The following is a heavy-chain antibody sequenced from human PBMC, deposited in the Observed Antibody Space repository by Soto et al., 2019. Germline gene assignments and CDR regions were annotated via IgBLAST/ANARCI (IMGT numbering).Heavy chain of an antibody. CDR1: GFTFSNAW. V-gene: IGHV3-15*01. D-gene: IGHD1-26*01. Sequence: PGGSLRLSCAVSGFTFSNAWMSWVRQAPGKGLEWVGRIKSTTDGGTTDYAPPVKGRFIISRDDSKDMLYLQMNSLKSDDTALYYCITDGGNFPFGYWGQGTLVTVSS. CDR2: IKSTTDGGTT. CDR3: ITDGGNFPFGY. J-gene: IGHJ4*02.